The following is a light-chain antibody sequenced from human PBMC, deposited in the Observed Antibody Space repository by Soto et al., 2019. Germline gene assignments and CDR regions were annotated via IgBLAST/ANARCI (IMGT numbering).Light chain of an antibody. CDR2: GAS. CDR1: QSVSTNF. Sequence: EIVLTQSPGTLSLSPGEGATLSCRASQSVSTNFFAWYQQKPGQAPRLLIYGASTTATGIPDRFSGSGSGTDFTLTISRLEPEAFAVYYCQQYGRTSWTFGQGTKVEIK. J-gene: IGKJ1*01. CDR3: QQYGRTSWT. V-gene: IGKV3-20*01.